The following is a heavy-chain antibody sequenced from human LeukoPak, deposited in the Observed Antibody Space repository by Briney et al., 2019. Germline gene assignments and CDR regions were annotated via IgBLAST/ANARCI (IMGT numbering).Heavy chain of an antibody. CDR1: GGSFSGYY. CDR2: INHSGST. CDR3: ARAGLNGDVDY. J-gene: IGHJ4*02. V-gene: IGHV4-34*01. Sequence: PETLSPACAVYGGSFSGYYWSWIRQPPGKGLEWIGEINHSGSTNHNPSLKSRVTISVDTSKNQFSLKLSSVTAADTAVYYCARAGLNGDVDYWGQGTLVTVSS. D-gene: IGHD4-17*01.